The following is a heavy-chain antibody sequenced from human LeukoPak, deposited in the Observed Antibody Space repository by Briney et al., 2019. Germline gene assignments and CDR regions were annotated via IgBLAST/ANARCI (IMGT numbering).Heavy chain of an antibody. CDR1: GGTFSSYA. CDR2: IIPIFGTA. D-gene: IGHD3-22*01. CDR3: AITRSYYDSSGYFPY. V-gene: IGHV1-69*05. J-gene: IGHJ4*02. Sequence: GASVKVSCKASGGTFSSYAISWVRQAPGQGLEWMGRIIPIFGTANYAQKFQGRVTITTDESKSKAYMELSRLRSEDTAVYYCAITRSYYDSSGYFPYWGQGTLVTVSS.